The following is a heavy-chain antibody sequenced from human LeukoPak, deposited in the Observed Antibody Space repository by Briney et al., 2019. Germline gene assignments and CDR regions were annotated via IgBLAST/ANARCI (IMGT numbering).Heavy chain of an antibody. Sequence: SETLSLTCTVSGGSISSYYWSWIRQPPGKGLEWIGYIYYSGSTNYSPSLKSRVTISVDTSKNQFSLKLSSVTAADTAVYYCARSFRVRGVIIPWFDPWGQGALVTVSS. CDR1: GGSISSYY. CDR3: ARSFRVRGVIIPWFDP. D-gene: IGHD3-10*01. CDR2: IYYSGST. J-gene: IGHJ5*02. V-gene: IGHV4-59*01.